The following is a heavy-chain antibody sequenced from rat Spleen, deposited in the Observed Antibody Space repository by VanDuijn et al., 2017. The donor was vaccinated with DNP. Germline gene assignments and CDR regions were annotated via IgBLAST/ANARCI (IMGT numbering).Heavy chain of an antibody. CDR3: VRWNSGHFDY. J-gene: IGHJ2*01. D-gene: IGHD4-3*01. CDR2: IGSPAYAP. Sequence: EVQLVESGGGLVQPGRSLKLSCAASGFTFSAYYVAWVRQAPAKGLEWVAYIGSPAYAPYYADSVKGRFTISRDNAKSPLYLQMNTLRFEDMATYYCVRWNSGHFDYWGQGVMVTVSS. CDR1: GFTFSAYY. V-gene: IGHV5-22*01.